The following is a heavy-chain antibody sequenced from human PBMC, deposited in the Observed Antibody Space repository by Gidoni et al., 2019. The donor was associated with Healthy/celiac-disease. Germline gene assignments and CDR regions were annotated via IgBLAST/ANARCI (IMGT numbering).Heavy chain of an antibody. V-gene: IGHV3-33*01. CDR3: ARDRLRFLEEGLRGMDV. J-gene: IGHJ6*02. CDR1: GFTFSSYG. Sequence: QVQLVESGGGVVQPGRSLRLSCAASGFTFSSYGMHWVRQAPGKGLEWVAVIWYDGSKKYYADSVKGRFTISRDNSKNTLYLQMNSLRAEDTAVYYCARDRLRFLEEGLRGMDVWGQGTTVTVSS. CDR2: IWYDGSKK. D-gene: IGHD3-3*01.